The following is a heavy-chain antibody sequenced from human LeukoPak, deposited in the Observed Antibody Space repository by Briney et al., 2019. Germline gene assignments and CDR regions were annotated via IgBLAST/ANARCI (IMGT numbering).Heavy chain of an antibody. V-gene: IGHV1-69*04. CDR3: ARLGRIAAAVYYGMDV. CDR2: IIPILGIA. CDR1: GGTFSSYA. J-gene: IGHJ6*02. D-gene: IGHD6-13*01. Sequence: GASVKVSCKASGGTFSSYAISWVRQAPGQGLERMGRIIPILGIANYAQKFQGRVTITADKSTSTAYMELSSLRSEDTAVYYCARLGRIAAAVYYGMDVWGQGTTVTVSS.